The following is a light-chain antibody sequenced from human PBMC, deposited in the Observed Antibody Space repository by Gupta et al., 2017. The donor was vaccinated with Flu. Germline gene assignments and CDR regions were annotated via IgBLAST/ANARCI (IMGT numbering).Light chain of an antibody. J-gene: IGLJ3*02. CDR1: NIGSKS. CDR2: DDS. CDR3: QVWDTTSDRRWV. V-gene: IGLV3-21*03. Sequence: KTARISWGGSNIGSKSVHWYQRKPGQAPVLVVYDDSDRPSGIPERFSGSNSESTATLSISRVEAGDEADYYCQVWDTTSDRRWVFGGGTKLTVL.